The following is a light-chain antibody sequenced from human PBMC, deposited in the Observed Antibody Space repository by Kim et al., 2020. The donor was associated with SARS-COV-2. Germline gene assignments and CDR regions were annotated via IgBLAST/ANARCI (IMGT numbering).Light chain of an antibody. CDR1: QSISYF. CDR2: GAS. V-gene: IGKV1-39*01. Sequence: ASFGDRVTITCRASQSISYFLNWYQQRPGKAPKLLIYGASTLHGGVPSRFSGSGSGIDFTLTISSLQPEDFATYYCQQSYTAPRTFGQGTKVDIK. CDR3: QQSYTAPRT. J-gene: IGKJ1*01.